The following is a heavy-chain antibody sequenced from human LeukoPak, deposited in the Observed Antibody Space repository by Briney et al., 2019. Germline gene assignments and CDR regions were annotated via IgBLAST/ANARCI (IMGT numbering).Heavy chain of an antibody. D-gene: IGHD6-19*01. V-gene: IGHV3-66*01. Sequence: GGSLRLSCAASGFSVSSNYMSWVRPAPGKGLEWVSVIYSGGSTYYVDSVKGRFTISRDNSKNTLYLQMNSLRAEDTGVYYCARGVALHSDGWTPPVYWGQGTLVTVSS. CDR2: IYSGGST. CDR1: GFSVSSNY. CDR3: ARGVALHSDGWTPPVY. J-gene: IGHJ4*02.